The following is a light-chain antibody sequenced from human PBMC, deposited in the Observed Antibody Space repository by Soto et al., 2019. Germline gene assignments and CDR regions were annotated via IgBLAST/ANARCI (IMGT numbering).Light chain of an antibody. CDR1: SSDVGGYNY. J-gene: IGLJ1*01. CDR3: SSYTSSSTLL. Sequence: TSSDVGGYNYVSWYQQHPGKAPKLMIYDVSNRPSGVSNRFSGSKSGNTASLTISGLQAEDEADYYCSSYTSSSTLLFGTGTKVTVL. V-gene: IGLV2-14*04. CDR2: DVS.